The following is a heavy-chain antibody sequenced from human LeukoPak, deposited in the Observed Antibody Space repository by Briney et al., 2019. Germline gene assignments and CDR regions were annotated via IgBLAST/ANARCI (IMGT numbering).Heavy chain of an antibody. Sequence: GGSLRLSCAASGFTFNTYSMNWVRQAPGKGLEWVSYISSRSSAIHYADSVKGRFTISRDNSKNTVYLQMNSLRDEDTAVYYCARNVGYWGQGTLVTVSS. J-gene: IGHJ4*02. D-gene: IGHD1-26*01. V-gene: IGHV3-48*02. CDR2: ISSRSSAI. CDR3: ARNVGY. CDR1: GFTFNTYS.